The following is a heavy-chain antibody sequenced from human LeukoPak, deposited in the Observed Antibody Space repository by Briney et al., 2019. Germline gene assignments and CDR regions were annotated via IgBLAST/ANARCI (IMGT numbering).Heavy chain of an antibody. Sequence: GGSLRLSCAASGFTFNSYGMHWVRQAPGKGLEWVAVISYDGSNKYYADSVEGRFTISRDNSKNTLYLQMNSLRAEDTAVYYCAKVPTLEPFDYWGQGTLVTVSS. V-gene: IGHV3-30*18. CDR1: GFTFNSYG. CDR2: ISYDGSNK. CDR3: AKVPTLEPFDY. D-gene: IGHD1-14*01. J-gene: IGHJ4*02.